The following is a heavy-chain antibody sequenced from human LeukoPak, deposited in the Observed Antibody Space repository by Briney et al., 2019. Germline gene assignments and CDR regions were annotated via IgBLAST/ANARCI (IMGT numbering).Heavy chain of an antibody. CDR2: ISSSSSYI. CDR3: ARSSGNYLIFDF. J-gene: IGHJ4*02. V-gene: IGHV3-21*01. Sequence: GGSLRLSCAASGFTFSSYSMNWVRQAPGKGLEWVSSISSSSSYIYYADSVKGRFTISRDNAKNSLYLQMSSLRAEDTAVYYCARSSGNYLIFDFWGQGTLVTVSS. D-gene: IGHD1-26*01. CDR1: GFTFSSYS.